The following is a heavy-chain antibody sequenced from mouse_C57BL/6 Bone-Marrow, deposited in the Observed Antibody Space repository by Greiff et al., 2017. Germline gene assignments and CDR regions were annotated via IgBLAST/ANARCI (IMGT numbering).Heavy chain of an antibody. CDR1: GFHFSDYG. J-gene: IGHJ2*01. V-gene: IGHV5-17*01. CDR3: ASGGERDY. Sequence: EVMLVESGGGLVKPGGSLKFSCAASGFHFSDYGMHWVRQAPEKGLEWVAYISSGSSTIYYADTMTGRFTISRDDAKNTLFLQMTRLRSEDTAMYYCASGGERDYWGQGTTLTVSS. CDR2: ISSGSSTI.